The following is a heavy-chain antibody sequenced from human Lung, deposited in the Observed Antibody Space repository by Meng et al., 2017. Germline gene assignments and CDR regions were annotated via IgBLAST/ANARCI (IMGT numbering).Heavy chain of an antibody. Sequence: QVQLQTWGAGVLKPSETLSLPCVVSGGSFSDYYWSWIRQPPGKGLEWIGEINHSGSTNYNPSLESRATISVDTSQNNLSLKLSSVTAADSAVYYCARGPTTMAHDFDYWGQGTLVTVSS. CDR2: INHSGST. D-gene: IGHD4-11*01. CDR1: GGSFSDYY. J-gene: IGHJ4*02. CDR3: ARGPTTMAHDFDY. V-gene: IGHV4-34*01.